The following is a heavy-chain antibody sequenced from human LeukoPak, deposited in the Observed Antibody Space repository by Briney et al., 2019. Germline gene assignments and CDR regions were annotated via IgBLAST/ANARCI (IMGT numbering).Heavy chain of an antibody. CDR3: AKGSGYDTDFDY. J-gene: IGHJ4*02. CDR1: GFTFSSYA. Sequence: GRSLRLSCAASGFTFSSYAMHWVRQAPGKGLEWVAVISYDGSNKYYADSVKGRFTISRDNSKNTLYLQMNSLRAEDTAVYYCAKGSGYDTDFDYWGQGTLATVSS. V-gene: IGHV3-30*07. D-gene: IGHD3-9*01. CDR2: ISYDGSNK.